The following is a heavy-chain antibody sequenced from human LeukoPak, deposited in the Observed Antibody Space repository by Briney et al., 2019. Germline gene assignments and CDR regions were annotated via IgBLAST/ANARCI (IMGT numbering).Heavy chain of an antibody. CDR3: TTDHTGRGISYCGGDCYRA. Sequence: GGSLRLSCAASGFTFSNAWMSWVRQAPGKGLEWVGRIKSKTDGGTTDYAAPVKGRFTISRDDSKNTLYLQMNSLKTEDTAVYYCTTDHTGRGISYCGGDCYRAWGQGTLVTVSS. D-gene: IGHD2-21*02. CDR2: IKSKTDGGTT. CDR1: GFTFSNAW. V-gene: IGHV3-15*01. J-gene: IGHJ5*02.